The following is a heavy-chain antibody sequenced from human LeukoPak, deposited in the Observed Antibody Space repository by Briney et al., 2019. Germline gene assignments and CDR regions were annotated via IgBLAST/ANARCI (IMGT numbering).Heavy chain of an antibody. D-gene: IGHD3-3*01. CDR2: ISSSGSTI. CDR3: ARDSSDFWSGYEVYYYYYGMDV. Sequence: GGSLRLSCVASGFTFSDYYMSWIRQAPGKGLEWVSYISSSGSTIYYADSVKGRFTISRDNAKNSLYLQMNSLRAEDTAVYYCARDSSDFWSGYEVYYYYYGMDVWGQGTTVTVSS. J-gene: IGHJ6*02. V-gene: IGHV3-11*01. CDR1: GFTFSDYY.